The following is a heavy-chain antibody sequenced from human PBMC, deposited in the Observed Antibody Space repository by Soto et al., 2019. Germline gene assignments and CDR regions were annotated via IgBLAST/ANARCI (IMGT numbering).Heavy chain of an antibody. CDR1: GGSISDHY. D-gene: IGHD2-15*01. Sequence: TSETLSLTCTVSGGSISDHYWSWIRQPPGKALEWIGYILYTGSTIYSPSLRSRVTISADTSKNQFSLRLSSVTAADTAVYYCARTYRSGFDVWGQGTTVT. V-gene: IGHV4-59*11. J-gene: IGHJ6*02. CDR2: ILYTGST. CDR3: ARTYRSGFDV.